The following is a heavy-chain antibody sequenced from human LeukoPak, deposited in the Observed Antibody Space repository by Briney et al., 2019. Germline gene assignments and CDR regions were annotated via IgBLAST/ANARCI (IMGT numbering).Heavy chain of an antibody. CDR1: GGSISSYY. CDR2: IYYSGST. CDR3: ARAPYSPYYYSSMDV. D-gene: IGHD2-21*01. Sequence: PSETLSLTCTVSGGSISSYYWSWIRQPPGKGLEWIGYIYYSGSTNYNPSLKSRVTISVDTSKNQFSLKLSSVTAADTAVYYCARAPYSPYYYSSMDVWGKGTTVTVSS. J-gene: IGHJ6*03. V-gene: IGHV4-59*01.